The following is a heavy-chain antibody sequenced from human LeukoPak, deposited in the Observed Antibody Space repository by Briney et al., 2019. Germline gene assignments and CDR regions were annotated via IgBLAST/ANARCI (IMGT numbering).Heavy chain of an antibody. Sequence: GGSLRLSCQASGFTFYMYAMSWVRQAPGKVLEWVASMCGTAGCTFYPDSVKGRFTISRDNSKNVLYLRMNSLTAEDTAIYYCAKDRPNFHENSGHYYRRDGDSWGQGTLVTVSS. CDR3: AKDRPNFHENSGHYYRRDGDS. J-gene: IGHJ5*01. CDR2: MCGTAGCT. CDR1: GFTFYMYA. D-gene: IGHD3-22*01. V-gene: IGHV3-23*01.